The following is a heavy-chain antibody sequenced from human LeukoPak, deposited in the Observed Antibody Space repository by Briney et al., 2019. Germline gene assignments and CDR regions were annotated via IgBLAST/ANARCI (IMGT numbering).Heavy chain of an antibody. D-gene: IGHD3-22*01. CDR1: GFTFSSYW. CDR3: ARSTYYYDIDGFDI. Sequence: GGTLRLSCAASGFTFSSYWMSWVRQGPGKGLEWVANIKQDGSEKYYVDSVKGRFTISRDNAKKSLYLQMNSLRAEDTAVYYCARSTYYYDIDGFDIWGQGTVVTVSS. V-gene: IGHV3-7*01. J-gene: IGHJ3*02. CDR2: IKQDGSEK.